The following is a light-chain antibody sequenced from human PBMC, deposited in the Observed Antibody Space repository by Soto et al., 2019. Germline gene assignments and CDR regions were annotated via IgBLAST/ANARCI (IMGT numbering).Light chain of an antibody. CDR1: SGHTTYA. V-gene: IGLV4-69*01. J-gene: IGLJ2*01. CDR2: LNSDGSH. CDR3: QTWGTGIEVI. Sequence: QPVLTQSPSASASLGASVKLTCTLSSGHTTYAIAWHQQQPEKGPRYLMKLNSDGSHSKGDGIPDRFSGSSSGAERYLTISSLQSEDEGDYYCQTWGTGIEVIFGGGTKLTVL.